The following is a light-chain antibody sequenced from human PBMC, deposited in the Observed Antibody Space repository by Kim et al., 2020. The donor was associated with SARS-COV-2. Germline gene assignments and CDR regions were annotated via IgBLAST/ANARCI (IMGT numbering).Light chain of an antibody. J-gene: IGKJ1*01. CDR1: QGISNY. V-gene: IGKV1-27*01. CDR2: VAS. CDR3: QKYNSVPWT. Sequence: DIQMTQSPSSLSASVGDRVTITCRASQGISNYLAWYQQKPGKVPKLLIYVASTLQSRVPSRFSGSGSGTEFTLTISGLQPEDVATYYCQKYNSVPWTFGQGTKVDI.